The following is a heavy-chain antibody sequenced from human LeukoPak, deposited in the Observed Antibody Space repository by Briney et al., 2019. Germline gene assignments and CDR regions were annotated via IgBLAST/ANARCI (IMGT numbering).Heavy chain of an antibody. J-gene: IGHJ4*02. CDR1: GXSFSGYY. CDR2: INHSGST. CDR3: ASFDSNGYYND. Sequence: SETLSLTCAVYGXSFSGYYWSWIRQPPGKGLEWIGEINHSGSTNYNPSLKSRVTMSVDTSKNQFSLRLSSVTAADTAVYFCASFDSNGYYNDWGQGTLVTVSS. D-gene: IGHD3-22*01. V-gene: IGHV4-34*01.